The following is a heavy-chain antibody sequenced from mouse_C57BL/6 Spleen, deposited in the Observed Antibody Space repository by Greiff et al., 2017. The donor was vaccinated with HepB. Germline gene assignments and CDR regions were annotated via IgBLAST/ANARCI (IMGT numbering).Heavy chain of an antibody. CDR2: IYPGSGST. J-gene: IGHJ3*01. CDR1: GYTFTSYW. D-gene: IGHD2-4*01. Sequence: VQLQQPGAELVKPGASVKMSCKASGYTFTSYWITWVKQRPGQGLEWIGDIYPGSGSTNYNEKFKSKATLTVDTSSSTAYMQLSSLTSEDSAVYYCARWGLRRPRFAYWGQGTLVTVSA. V-gene: IGHV1-55*01. CDR3: ARWGLRRPRFAY.